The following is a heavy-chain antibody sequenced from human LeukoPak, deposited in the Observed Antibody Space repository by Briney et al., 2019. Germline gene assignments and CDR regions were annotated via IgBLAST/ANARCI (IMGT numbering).Heavy chain of an antibody. V-gene: IGHV3-74*03. D-gene: IGHD2/OR15-2a*01. J-gene: IGHJ4*02. CDR1: GFSFSSYW. CDR2: ISPDGSSA. CDR3: ARVSFCPRCHFDY. Sequence: GGSLRLSGAASGFSFSSYWMHWVRQAPGKGLVWVARISPDGSSALSADSVRGRFTISRDNADNTLYLQLNSLRAEDTAVYYCARVSFCPRCHFDYWGQGTLVTVSS.